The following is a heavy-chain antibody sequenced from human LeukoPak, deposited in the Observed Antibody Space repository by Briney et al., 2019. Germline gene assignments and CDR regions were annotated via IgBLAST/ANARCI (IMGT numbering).Heavy chain of an antibody. Sequence: PVKVSCKASGDTFSSYAISWVRQDPGQGLEWMGRIIPIFGIANYAQKFQGRVTITADKSTSTAYMELSSLRSEDTAVYYCARDLEYSSSSNWFAPWGQGPLVTVSS. CDR2: IIPIFGIA. J-gene: IGHJ5*02. V-gene: IGHV1-69*04. CDR3: ARDLEYSSSSNWFAP. D-gene: IGHD6-6*01. CDR1: GDTFSSYA.